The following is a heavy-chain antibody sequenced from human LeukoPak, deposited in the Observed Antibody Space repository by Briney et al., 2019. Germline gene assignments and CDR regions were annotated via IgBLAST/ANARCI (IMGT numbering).Heavy chain of an antibody. J-gene: IGHJ4*01. Sequence: SETLSLTCTDSGGSISSYYWSWIRQPPGKGLEWIGYIYYSGSTNYNPSLKSRVTISVDTSKNQFSLKLSSVTAADTAVYYCARDRGDYFDYWGQGTLVTVSS. V-gene: IGHV4-59*01. CDR2: IYYSGST. CDR3: ARDRGDYFDY. CDR1: GGSISSYY.